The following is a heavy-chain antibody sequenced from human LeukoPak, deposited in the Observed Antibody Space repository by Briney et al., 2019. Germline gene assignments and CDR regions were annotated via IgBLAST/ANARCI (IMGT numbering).Heavy chain of an antibody. J-gene: IGHJ4*02. Sequence: KPSETLSLTCTVSGGSISSSSYYWGWIRQPPGKGLEWIVCIYYSGSTYYNPSLKSRVTISVDTSKNQFSLKLSSVTAVDTAVYYCARLSLDDFWSGYFIDYWGQGTLVTVSS. CDR2: IYYSGST. D-gene: IGHD3-3*01. CDR3: ARLSLDDFWSGYFIDY. V-gene: IGHV4-39*01. CDR1: GGSISSSSYY.